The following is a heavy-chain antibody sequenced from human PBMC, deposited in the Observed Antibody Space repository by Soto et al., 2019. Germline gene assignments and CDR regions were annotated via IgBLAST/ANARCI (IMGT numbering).Heavy chain of an antibody. CDR3: TTEPSFLEWLLPHDAFDI. Sequence: PVGSLRLSCAASGFTFSNAWMIWVRQAPGKGLEGGGRIKSKTDGGTTDYAAPVKGRFTISRDDSKNTLYLQMNSLKTEDTAVYYCTTEPSFLEWLLPHDAFDIWGQGTMVTV. D-gene: IGHD3-3*02. V-gene: IGHV3-15*01. J-gene: IGHJ3*02. CDR1: GFTFSNAW. CDR2: IKSKTDGGTT.